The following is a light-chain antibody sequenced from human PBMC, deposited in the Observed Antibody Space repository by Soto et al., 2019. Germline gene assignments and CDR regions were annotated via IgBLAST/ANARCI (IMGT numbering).Light chain of an antibody. V-gene: IGKV1-5*03. J-gene: IGKJ1*01. CDR2: EAS. CDR1: QSISSR. CDR3: LQYNSYPST. Sequence: DIQMTQSPSSLSSSVGDRVTITCRASQSISSRLAWYQQKPGKAPKHLIYEASSLESGVPSRFSGSGSGAEFTLTINSLQADDFATYYCLQYNSYPSTFGQGTKVDIK.